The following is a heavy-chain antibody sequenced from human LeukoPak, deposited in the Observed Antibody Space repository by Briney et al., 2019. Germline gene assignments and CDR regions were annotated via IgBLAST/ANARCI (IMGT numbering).Heavy chain of an antibody. CDR3: ARDSGLLEWLSGFDY. J-gene: IGHJ4*02. CDR1: GYTFTSYY. V-gene: IGHV1-46*01. D-gene: IGHD3-3*01. Sequence: VASVKVSCKASGYTFTSYYMHWVRQAPGQGLEWMGIINPSGGSTSYAQKFQGRVTMTRDMSTSTVYMELSSLRSEDTAVYYCARDSGLLEWLSGFDYWGQGTLVTVSS. CDR2: INPSGGST.